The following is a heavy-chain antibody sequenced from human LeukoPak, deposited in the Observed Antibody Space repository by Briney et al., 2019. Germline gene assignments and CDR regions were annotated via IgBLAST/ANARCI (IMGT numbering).Heavy chain of an antibody. J-gene: IGHJ6*02. CDR3: ARGGGMDV. Sequence: PGASLRLSCAASGFTFSRYAISWVRQGPGKGLEWVSAISVSGVNTYYADSVKGRFTVSRDNSKNTLYLQMNSLRAEDTALYYCARGGGMDVWGQGTTVAVSS. V-gene: IGHV3-23*01. CDR2: ISVSGVNT. CDR1: GFTFSRYA.